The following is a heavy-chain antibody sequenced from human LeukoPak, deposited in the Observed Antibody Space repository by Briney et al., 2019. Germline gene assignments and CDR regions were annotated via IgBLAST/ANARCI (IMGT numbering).Heavy chain of an antibody. CDR1: GYTFTGYY. J-gene: IGHJ4*02. V-gene: IGHV1-2*02. D-gene: IGHD5-12*01. Sequence: ASVKVSCKASGYTFTGYYMHWVRQAPGQGLEWMGWINPNSGGTKYAQKFQGRVTMTRDTSISTAYMELSRLRSDDTAVYYCARDRVGYSGYDYGYWGQGTLVTVSS. CDR3: ARDRVGYSGYDYGY. CDR2: INPNSGGT.